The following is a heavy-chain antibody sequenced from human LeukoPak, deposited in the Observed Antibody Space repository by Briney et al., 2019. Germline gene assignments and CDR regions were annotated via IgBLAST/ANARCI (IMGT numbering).Heavy chain of an antibody. CDR3: AHRNTGRGNYYFDY. CDR1: GFSLSTRGVG. Sequence: VSGRTLVKPTQTLTLTCTFSGFSLSTRGVGVGWIRQPPGKALEWLALIYWDGDKRYIPSLRTRLSITKDTSKNQVVLTMTNMDPVDTATYYCAHRNTGRGNYYFDYWGQGTLVTVSS. V-gene: IGHV2-5*02. D-gene: IGHD4-23*01. J-gene: IGHJ4*02. CDR2: IYWDGDK.